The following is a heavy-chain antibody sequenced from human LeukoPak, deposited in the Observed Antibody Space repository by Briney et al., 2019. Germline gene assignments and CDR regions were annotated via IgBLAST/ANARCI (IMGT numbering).Heavy chain of an antibody. CDR1: GGSISSSSYY. CDR3: ARDSIGVVILNWFDP. V-gene: IGHV4-39*02. J-gene: IGHJ5*02. CDR2: IYYSGST. D-gene: IGHD3-3*01. Sequence: SETLSLTCTVSGGSISSSSYYWGWIRQPPRKGLEWIGSIYYSGSTYYNPSLKSRVTISVDTSKNQFSLKLSSVTAADTAVYYCARDSIGVVILNWFDPWGQGTLVTVSS.